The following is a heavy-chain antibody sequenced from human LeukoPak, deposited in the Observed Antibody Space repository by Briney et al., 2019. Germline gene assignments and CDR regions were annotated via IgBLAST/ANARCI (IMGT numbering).Heavy chain of an antibody. Sequence: GGSLRLSCAASGFTFSSYAMSRVRQAPGKGLEWVSAISGSGGSTYYADSVKGRFTISRDNSKNTLYLQMNSLRAEDTAVYYCAKDLEIAAAGTPYYFDYWGQGTLVTVSS. D-gene: IGHD6-13*01. CDR2: ISGSGGST. J-gene: IGHJ4*02. V-gene: IGHV3-23*01. CDR1: GFTFSSYA. CDR3: AKDLEIAAAGTPYYFDY.